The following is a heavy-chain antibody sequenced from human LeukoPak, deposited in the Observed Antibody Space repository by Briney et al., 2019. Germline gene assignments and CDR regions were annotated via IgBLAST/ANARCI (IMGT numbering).Heavy chain of an antibody. CDR2: IIPIFGTA. CDR3: AGCLVRGVIIKGNWFDP. D-gene: IGHD3-10*01. Sequence: SVKVSCKASGGTFSSYAISWVRQAPGQGLGWMGGIIPIFGTANYAQKFQGRVTITADESTSTAYMELSSLRSEDTAVYYCAGCLVRGVIIKGNWFDPWGQGTLVTVSS. V-gene: IGHV1-69*01. J-gene: IGHJ5*02. CDR1: GGTFSSYA.